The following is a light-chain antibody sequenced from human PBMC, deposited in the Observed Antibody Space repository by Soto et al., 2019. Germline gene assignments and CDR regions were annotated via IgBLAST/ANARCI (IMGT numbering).Light chain of an antibody. Sequence: DIVMTQSPDSLAVSLGERDTVNCNSSQSLFDSSTNKNYLAWYQQKPGQPPKLLIYWASARESGVPDRFSGSGSGTHFTLTINTLQGEDVAVYYCQQYYSPLWTFGQGSKVEVK. CDR3: QQYYSPLWT. J-gene: IGKJ1*01. CDR2: WAS. CDR1: QSLFDSSTNKNY. V-gene: IGKV4-1*01.